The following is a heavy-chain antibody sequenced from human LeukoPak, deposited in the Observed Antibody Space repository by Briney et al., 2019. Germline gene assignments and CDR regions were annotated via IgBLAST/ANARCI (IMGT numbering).Heavy chain of an antibody. J-gene: IGHJ4*02. D-gene: IGHD7-27*01. CDR3: ARGLGLEGFDY. CDR2: TNHSGST. Sequence: SETLSLTCAVYGGSFSGYYWSWIRQPPGKGLEWIGETNHSGSTNYNPSLKSRVTISVDTSKNQFSLKLSSVTAADTAVYYCARGLGLEGFDYWGQGTLVTVSS. CDR1: GGSFSGYY. V-gene: IGHV4-34*01.